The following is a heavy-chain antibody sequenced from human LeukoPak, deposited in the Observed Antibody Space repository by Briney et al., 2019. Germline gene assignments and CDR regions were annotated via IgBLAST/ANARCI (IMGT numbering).Heavy chain of an antibody. CDR3: ARDGDFYYFDY. V-gene: IGHV4-38-2*02. CDR1: GYSISSGNY. J-gene: IGHJ4*02. CDR2: IYHSGIT. Sequence: SETLSLTCTVSGYSISSGNYWGWIRQPPGKGPEWIGSIYHSGITYYNPSLKSRVSISVDTSKNQFSLRLSSVTAADTAEYYCARDGDFYYFDYRGQGTQVTVSS.